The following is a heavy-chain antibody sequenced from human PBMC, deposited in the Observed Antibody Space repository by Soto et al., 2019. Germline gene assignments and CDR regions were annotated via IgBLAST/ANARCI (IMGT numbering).Heavy chain of an antibody. CDR1: GGTFSTYS. D-gene: IGHD1-26*01. Sequence: QVQLVQSGAEVKKPGSSVKVSCKTSGGTFSTYSIVWVRQAPGEGLECMGGIIPIFGTANYAQKFQDRVTSTADKSTNTAFMELSSLKSEDTAMYYCASSSGNNYGVGTNYYFDYWGQGTLVTVSS. J-gene: IGHJ4*02. CDR3: ASSSGNNYGVGTNYYFDY. CDR2: IIPIFGTA. V-gene: IGHV1-69*06.